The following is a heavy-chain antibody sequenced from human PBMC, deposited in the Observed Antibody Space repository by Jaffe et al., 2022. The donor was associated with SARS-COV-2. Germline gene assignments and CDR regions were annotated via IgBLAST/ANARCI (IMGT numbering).Heavy chain of an antibody. J-gene: IGHJ4*02. V-gene: IGHV4-59*01. CDR3: ARGGGGRWLPDEY. Sequence: QMQLQESGPGLVKPSETLSLTCTVSGGSISTYWSWIRQPPGKGLEWIGYIYNSESTTNSNPSLKSRVTISLDTSKNQISLKLSSVTAADTAVYYCARGGGGRWLPDEYWGQGTLVTVSS. D-gene: IGHD6-19*01. CDR2: IYNSESTT. CDR1: GGSISTY.